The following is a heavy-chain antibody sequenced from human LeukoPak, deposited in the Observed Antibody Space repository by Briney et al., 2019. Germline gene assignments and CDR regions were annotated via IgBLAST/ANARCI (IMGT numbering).Heavy chain of an antibody. CDR1: GGSISSGGYY. J-gene: IGHJ4*02. V-gene: IGHV4-30-2*01. D-gene: IGHD4-11*01. CDR2: IYDSGST. CDR3: ARVGDYSNYDY. Sequence: PSETLSLTCTVSGGSISSGGYYWSWIRQPPGKGLGGIGYIYDSGSTYYNPSLKSRVAISVDRSKNPFSLKLSSVTAADTAVHYCARVGDYSNYDYWGQGTLVTVSS.